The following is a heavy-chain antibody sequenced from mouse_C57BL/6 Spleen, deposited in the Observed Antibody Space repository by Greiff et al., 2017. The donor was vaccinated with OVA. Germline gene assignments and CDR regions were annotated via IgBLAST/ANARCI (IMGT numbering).Heavy chain of an antibody. CDR3: AISPITTVVPDY. CDR1: GYTFTSYW. Sequence: QVQLQQPGAELVKPGASVTLSCKASGYTFTSYWMHWVKQRPGQGLEWIGMIHPNSGSTNYNEKFKSKATLTVDKSSSTAYMQLSSLTSEDSAVYYCAISPITTVVPDYWGQGTTLTVSS. D-gene: IGHD1-1*01. CDR2: IHPNSGST. J-gene: IGHJ2*01. V-gene: IGHV1-64*01.